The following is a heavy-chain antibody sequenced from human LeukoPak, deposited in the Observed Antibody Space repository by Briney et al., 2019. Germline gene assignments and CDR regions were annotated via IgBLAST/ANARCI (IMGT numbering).Heavy chain of an antibody. D-gene: IGHD3-10*01. CDR1: RFTVSSNY. J-gene: IGHJ4*02. V-gene: IGHV3-53*01. CDR2: IYSGGST. CDR3: ARDRGYYFDY. Sequence: GGSLRLSCAASRFTVSSNYMSWVRQAPGKGLEWVSVIYSGGSTYYADSVKGRFTISRDNSKNTLYLQMNSLRAEDTAVYYCARDRGYYFDYWGQGTLVTVSS.